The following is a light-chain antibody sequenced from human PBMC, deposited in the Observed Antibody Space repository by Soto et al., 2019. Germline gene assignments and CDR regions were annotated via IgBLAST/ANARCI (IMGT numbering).Light chain of an antibody. CDR3: SSYTSSSTLHYV. V-gene: IGLV2-14*01. CDR1: SSDVGGYNF. Sequence: QSVLTQPASGSGAPGQAITISCTGTSSDVGGYNFVSWYQQHPGKAPKLMIYDVSNRPSGVSNRSSGSKSGNTASLTISGLQGEDEADYYCSSYTSSSTLHYVFGTGTKVTVL. J-gene: IGLJ1*01. CDR2: DVS.